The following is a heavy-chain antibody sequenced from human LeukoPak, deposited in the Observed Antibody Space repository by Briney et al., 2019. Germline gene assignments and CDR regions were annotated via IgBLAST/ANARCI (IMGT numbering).Heavy chain of an antibody. J-gene: IGHJ5*02. CDR3: ARDHCGGDWLCPDSWFDP. Sequence: GGSLRLSCAASGFTFSTYWMSWVRQAPGKGLEWVANIKQDGSEKYYVDSVKGRFTISRDNAKNSLYLQMNSLRAEDTAVYYCARDHCGGDWLCPDSWFDPCGQGTLVTVSS. CDR1: GFTFSTYW. CDR2: IKQDGSEK. V-gene: IGHV3-7*01. D-gene: IGHD2-21*01.